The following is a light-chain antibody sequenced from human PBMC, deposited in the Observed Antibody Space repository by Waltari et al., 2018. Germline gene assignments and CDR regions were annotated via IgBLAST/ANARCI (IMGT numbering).Light chain of an antibody. CDR1: QTITGSW. Sequence: EIVLTQSPGTLSVSPGERVTVSCRASQTITGSWLTWYHQKPGQAPRLLIYGASNRAPGIPDRFSGSGSGTDFTLTISRLEPEDSAVYYCQQYDGSVVTFGGGTKVENK. CDR3: QQYDGSVVT. J-gene: IGKJ4*01. V-gene: IGKV3-20*01. CDR2: GAS.